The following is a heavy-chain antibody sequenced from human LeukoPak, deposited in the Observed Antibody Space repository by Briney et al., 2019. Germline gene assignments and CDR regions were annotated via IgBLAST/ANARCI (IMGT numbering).Heavy chain of an antibody. V-gene: IGHV4-59*01. Sequence: SSETLSLTCTVSGGSISSYYWSWIRQPPGKGLEWIGYIYYSGSTNYNPSLKSRVTISVDTSKNQFSLKLSSVTAADTAVYYCARVVRGYCSSTSCYYYYGMDVWGLGTAVTVSS. J-gene: IGHJ6*04. CDR2: IYYSGST. CDR1: GGSISSYY. CDR3: ARVVRGYCSSTSCYYYYGMDV. D-gene: IGHD2-2*01.